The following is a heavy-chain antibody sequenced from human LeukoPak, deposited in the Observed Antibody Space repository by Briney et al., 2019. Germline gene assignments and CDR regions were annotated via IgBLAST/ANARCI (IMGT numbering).Heavy chain of an antibody. V-gene: IGHV1-2*02. CDR2: INPNSGGT. CDR1: GYTFTGYY. J-gene: IGHJ4*02. Sequence: GASVKVSCKASGYTFTGYYMHWVRQAPGQRLDSMGWINPNSGGTNYAQHFQGRVTMSRDTSISTAYMDLSSLRSDDTAVYYCASSVRTTVGFDYWGQGTLVTVSS. D-gene: IGHD4-23*01. CDR3: ASSVRTTVGFDY.